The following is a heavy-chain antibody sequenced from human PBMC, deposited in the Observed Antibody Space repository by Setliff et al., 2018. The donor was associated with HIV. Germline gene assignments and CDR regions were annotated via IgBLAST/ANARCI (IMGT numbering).Heavy chain of an antibody. J-gene: IGHJ4*02. V-gene: IGHV3-48*04. D-gene: IGHD1-7*01. CDR3: AREGITGTTLHPY. Sequence: GGSLRLSCAASGFVFTDHSLHWVRQAPGEGLEWISYISATGTTVSYADSVKGRFTISRDNAKNSLYLQMNTLRAEDTAVYYCAREGITGTTLHPYWGQGTLVTVSS. CDR1: GFVFTDHS. CDR2: ISATGTTV.